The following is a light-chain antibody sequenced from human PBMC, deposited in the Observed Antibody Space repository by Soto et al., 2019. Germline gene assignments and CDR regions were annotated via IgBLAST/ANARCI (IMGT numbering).Light chain of an antibody. V-gene: IGKV3-15*01. Sequence: EIVMTQSPATLSVSPGERATLSCRASQSVSSNLAWYQQKPGQPPRRLIYGASTRATGIPARVSGSGSGSVVTLPISSLQSEDFAVYYCQQSNNWPPWTFGQGTKVEIK. CDR1: QSVSSN. CDR3: QQSNNWPPWT. CDR2: GAS. J-gene: IGKJ1*01.